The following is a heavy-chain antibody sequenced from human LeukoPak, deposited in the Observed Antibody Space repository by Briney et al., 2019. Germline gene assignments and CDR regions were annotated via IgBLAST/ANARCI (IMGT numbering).Heavy chain of an antibody. CDR3: ASLAVAGMVDY. Sequence: GESLRISCQGSGFRFTSYWISWVRQVSGKGLGWMGRIDSSDSYTNYSPSFQGHVTLSADKSISTAYLQWSSLKASDTAMYYCASLAVAGMVDYWGQGTLVTVSS. J-gene: IGHJ4*02. CDR1: GFRFTSYW. V-gene: IGHV5-10-1*01. D-gene: IGHD6-19*01. CDR2: IDSSDSYT.